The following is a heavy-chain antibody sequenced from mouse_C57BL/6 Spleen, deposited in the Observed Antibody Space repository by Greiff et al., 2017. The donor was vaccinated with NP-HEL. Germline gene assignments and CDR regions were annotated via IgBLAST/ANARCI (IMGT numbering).Heavy chain of an antibody. V-gene: IGHV3-1*01. CDR2: ISYSGST. J-gene: IGHJ3*01. D-gene: IGHD2-4*01. Sequence: EVQLVESGPGMVKPSQSLSLTCTVTGYSITSGYDWHWIRHFPGNKLEWMGYISYSGSTNYNPSLKSRISITHDTSKNHFFLKLNSVTTEDTATYYCASAYDYGSFAYWGQGTLVTVSA. CDR1: GYSITSGYD. CDR3: ASAYDYGSFAY.